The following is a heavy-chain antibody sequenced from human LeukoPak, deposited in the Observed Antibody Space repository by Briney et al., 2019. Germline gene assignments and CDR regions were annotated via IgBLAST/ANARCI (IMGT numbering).Heavy chain of an antibody. Sequence: GGSLRLSCAASGFTFSDYYMSWIRQAPGKGLEWVSYISNSGSYTIYADSVKGRFTISRDNAKNSLNLQMNSLRAEDTAVYYCARLKYGSPQCWGQGTLVTVSS. CDR1: GFTFSDYY. CDR2: ISNSGSYT. J-gene: IGHJ1*01. CDR3: ARLKYGSPQC. D-gene: IGHD1-26*01. V-gene: IGHV3-11*06.